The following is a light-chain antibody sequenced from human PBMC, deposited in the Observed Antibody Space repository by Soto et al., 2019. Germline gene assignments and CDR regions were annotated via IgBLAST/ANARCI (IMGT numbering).Light chain of an antibody. Sequence: EIVLPQSPGTLSLSPGERATLSCRASQSGSSSYLAWYQQKPGQAPRPLIYGASSRAIGIPDRFSGSGSGTDFTLTISRLESEDFAVYYCEQYGSSPWTFGQGTKVEI. CDR2: GAS. V-gene: IGKV3-20*01. CDR3: EQYGSSPWT. CDR1: QSGSSSY. J-gene: IGKJ1*01.